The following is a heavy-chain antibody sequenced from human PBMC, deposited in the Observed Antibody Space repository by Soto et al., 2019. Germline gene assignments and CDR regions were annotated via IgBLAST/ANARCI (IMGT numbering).Heavy chain of an antibody. CDR1: GGTFSSYA. J-gene: IGHJ5*02. V-gene: IGHV1-69*13. CDR2: IIPIFGTA. CDR3: ARDMVRGVSGDWFDP. D-gene: IGHD3-10*01. Sequence: SVKVSCKASGGTFSSYAISWVRQAPGQGLEWMGGIIPIFGTANYAQKFQGRVTITADESRSTAYMELSSLRSEDTAVYYCARDMVRGVSGDWFDPWGQGTLVTVSS.